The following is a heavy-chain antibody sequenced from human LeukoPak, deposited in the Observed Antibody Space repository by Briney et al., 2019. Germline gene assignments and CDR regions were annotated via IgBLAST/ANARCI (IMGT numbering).Heavy chain of an antibody. J-gene: IGHJ3*02. CDR1: GFTSSSYA. Sequence: GSLRLSSAASGFTSSSYAMSWVRQPPGKGVNWVSSISGSGGNTIYADSVKGRFTISRDDSKNTLYLQMNSLRAEDTAVYYCARDWPSEWQHLPDYDAVDIWGQGTMVTVSS. CDR3: ARDWPSEWQHLPDYDAVDI. V-gene: IGHV3-23*01. CDR2: ISGSGGNT. D-gene: IGHD6-13*01.